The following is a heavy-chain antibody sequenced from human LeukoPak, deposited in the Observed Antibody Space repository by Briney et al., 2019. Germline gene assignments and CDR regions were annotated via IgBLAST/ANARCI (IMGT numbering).Heavy chain of an antibody. Sequence: PGRSLRLSCAASGFTFSSYAMHWVRQAPGKGLEWVTIISFDGSNKYYADSVKGRFTISRDNAKNSLSLQMNSLRAEDTAVYYCARWGRGLDIWGQGTMATVSS. V-gene: IGHV3-30*04. CDR3: ARWGRGLDI. J-gene: IGHJ3*02. D-gene: IGHD7-27*01. CDR2: ISFDGSNK. CDR1: GFTFSSYA.